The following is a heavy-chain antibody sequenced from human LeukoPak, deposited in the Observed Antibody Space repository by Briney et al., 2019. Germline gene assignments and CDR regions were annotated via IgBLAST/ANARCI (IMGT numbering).Heavy chain of an antibody. CDR2: ISWNSGSI. V-gene: IGHV3-9*01. CDR3: AKSPNYYDGSGYYFDY. J-gene: IGHJ4*02. CDR1: GFTFDDYA. Sequence: PGRSLRLSCAASGFTFDDYAMHWVRQAPGKGLEWVSGISWNSGSIGYADSVKGRFTISRDNAKNSLYLQMNSLRAEDTALYYCAKSPNYYDGSGYYFDYWGQGTLVTVSS. D-gene: IGHD3-22*01.